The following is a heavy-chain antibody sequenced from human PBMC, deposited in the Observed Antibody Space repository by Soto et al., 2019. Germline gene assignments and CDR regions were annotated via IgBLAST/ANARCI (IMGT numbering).Heavy chain of an antibody. CDR3: ARARRVGGYYYEFDY. Sequence: SVKVSCKASGGTFSSYAISWVRQAPGQGLEWMGGIIPIFGTANYAQKFQVRVTITADESTSTAYMELSSLRSEDTAVYYCARARRVGGYYYEFDYWGQGTLVTVSA. CDR2: IIPIFGTA. J-gene: IGHJ4*02. V-gene: IGHV1-69*13. CDR1: GGTFSSYA. D-gene: IGHD3-22*01.